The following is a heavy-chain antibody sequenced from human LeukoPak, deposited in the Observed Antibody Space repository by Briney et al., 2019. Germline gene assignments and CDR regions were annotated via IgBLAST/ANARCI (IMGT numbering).Heavy chain of an antibody. CDR2: INHSGST. CDR1: GGSFSGYY. V-gene: IGHV4-34*01. Sequence: SSETLSLTCAVYGGSFSGYYWSWIRQPPGKGLEWIGEINHSGSTNYNPSLKSRVTISVDTSKNQFSLKLSSVTAADTAVYYCARGRPGVGYYYYGMDVWGQGTTVTVSS. J-gene: IGHJ6*02. CDR3: ARGRPGVGYYYYGMDV. D-gene: IGHD3-10*01.